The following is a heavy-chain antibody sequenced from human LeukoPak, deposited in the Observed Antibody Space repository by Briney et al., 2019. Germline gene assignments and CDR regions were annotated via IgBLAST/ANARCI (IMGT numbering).Heavy chain of an antibody. Sequence: GASVKVSCMASGYTFTGYYMYWVRQAPGQGLEWMGWINPNSGGTNYAQKFQGRVTMTRDTSITTAYMELSRLRSDDTAVYYCASGRDYGDERGAFDIWGQGTMVTVSS. D-gene: IGHD4-17*01. CDR3: ASGRDYGDERGAFDI. J-gene: IGHJ3*02. CDR1: GYTFTGYY. V-gene: IGHV1-2*02. CDR2: INPNSGGT.